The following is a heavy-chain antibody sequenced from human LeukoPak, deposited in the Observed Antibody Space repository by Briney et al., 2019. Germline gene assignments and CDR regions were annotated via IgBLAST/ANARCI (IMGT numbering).Heavy chain of an antibody. Sequence: GGSLRLSCAASGFTLSNHGMYWVRQAPGKGLEWVAFIRYDGSNKYHADSMKGRFTISRDNSKNTLYLQMNSLRTEDTAVYYCARGLNSMIDYWGQGTLATVSS. V-gene: IGHV3-30*02. CDR2: IRYDGSNK. J-gene: IGHJ4*02. D-gene: IGHD2/OR15-2a*01. CDR1: GFTLSNHG. CDR3: ARGLNSMIDY.